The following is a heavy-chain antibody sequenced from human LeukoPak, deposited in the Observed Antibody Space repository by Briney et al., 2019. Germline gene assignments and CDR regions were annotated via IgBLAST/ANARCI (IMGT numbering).Heavy chain of an antibody. Sequence: GGSVRLSWPASGFTFSRASMSWGRQAPGDGLEWVSYISSSSSYIYYADSVKGRFTISRDNAKNSLYLQMNSLRAEDTAVYYCARDKSYSYGPEAYFDYWGQGTLVTVSS. V-gene: IGHV3-21*05. D-gene: IGHD5-18*01. J-gene: IGHJ4*02. CDR3: ARDKSYSYGPEAYFDY. CDR2: ISSSSSYI. CDR1: GFTFSRAS.